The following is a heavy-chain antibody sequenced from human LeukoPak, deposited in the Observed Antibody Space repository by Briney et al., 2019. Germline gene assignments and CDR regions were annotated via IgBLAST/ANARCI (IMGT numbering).Heavy chain of an antibody. J-gene: IGHJ4*02. CDR3: AREGAAYYFDF. Sequence: ASVKVSCKTSGYTFTDYDINWVRQAPGQGLEWMGWINPNSGGTNYAQKFQGRVTMTRDTSISIAYMELSRLRSDDTAVYYCAREGAAYYFDFWGQGTLVTVSS. CDR2: INPNSGGT. V-gene: IGHV1-2*02. D-gene: IGHD4/OR15-4a*01. CDR1: GYTFTDYD.